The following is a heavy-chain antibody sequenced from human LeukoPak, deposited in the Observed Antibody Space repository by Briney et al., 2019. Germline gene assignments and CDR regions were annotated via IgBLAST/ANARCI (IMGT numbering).Heavy chain of an antibody. CDR2: INPNSGNT. CDR1: GYTFTNYE. J-gene: IGHJ4*02. CDR3: ARGLPYGPQHY. Sequence: ASVKVSCKASGYTFTNYEINWVRQATGQGLEWMGWINPNSGNTGYLQKFQGRVTITRKTSINTAYMDLSRLRSEDTAVYYCARGLPYGPQHYWGQGTLVTVSS. V-gene: IGHV1-8*03. D-gene: IGHD4-17*01.